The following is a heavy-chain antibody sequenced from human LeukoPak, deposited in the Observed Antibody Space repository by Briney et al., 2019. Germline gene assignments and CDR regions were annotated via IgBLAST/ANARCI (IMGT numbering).Heavy chain of an antibody. Sequence: SETLSLTCTVSGGSISNYYWSWIRRPPGKGLEWIGYIYYSGNTDYNPSLESRVTISVDTSKNRFSLKLSSVTAADTAVYYCAREIWYGGFFDYWGPGTLVTVSS. D-gene: IGHD1-26*01. CDR2: IYYSGNT. CDR3: AREIWYGGFFDY. CDR1: GGSISNYY. J-gene: IGHJ4*02. V-gene: IGHV4-59*01.